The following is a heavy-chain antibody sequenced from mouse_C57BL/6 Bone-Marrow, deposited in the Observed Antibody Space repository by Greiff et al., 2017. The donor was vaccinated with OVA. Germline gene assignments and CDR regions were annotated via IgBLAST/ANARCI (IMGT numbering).Heavy chain of an antibody. Sequence: QVQLQQSGAELVRPGASVTLSCKASGYTFTDYEMHWVKQTPVHGLEWIGAIDPETGGSAYNQKFKGKAILTADKSSSTAYIELRSLTSEDSAVYYCTRPYCGSSDEGYFDYWGQGTTLTVSS. CDR1: GYTFTDYE. CDR3: TRPYCGSSDEGYFDY. CDR2: IDPETGGS. V-gene: IGHV1-15*01. D-gene: IGHD1-1*01. J-gene: IGHJ2*01.